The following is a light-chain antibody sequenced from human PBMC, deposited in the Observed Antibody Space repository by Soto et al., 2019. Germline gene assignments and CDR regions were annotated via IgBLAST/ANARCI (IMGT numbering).Light chain of an antibody. V-gene: IGKV3-20*01. J-gene: IGKJ1*01. Sequence: EIVLTQSPGTLSLSPGERATLSCRASQSLSSSQLAWYQQKPGQAPRLLIQDVSSRATGISDRFTGSGSGTDFTLTITTLEPEDFAVYYCQQYGSSPRTFGLGTKVEI. CDR1: QSLSSSQ. CDR2: DVS. CDR3: QQYGSSPRT.